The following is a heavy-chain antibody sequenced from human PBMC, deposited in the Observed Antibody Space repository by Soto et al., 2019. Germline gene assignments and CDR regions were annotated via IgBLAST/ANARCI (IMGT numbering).Heavy chain of an antibody. Sequence: GGSLRLSCAAFGFTFNTYGMHWVRQAPGKGLGWVAVISYDGSEKYYVDSVKGRFTISKDNSKNTLYLQMNSLRPEDTAVYYCAKSPNFYCSSPNCYKYYFDHWGQGTRVTVSS. J-gene: IGHJ4*02. CDR1: GFTFNTYG. CDR2: ISYDGSEK. V-gene: IGHV3-30*18. CDR3: AKSPNFYCSSPNCYKYYFDH. D-gene: IGHD2-2*02.